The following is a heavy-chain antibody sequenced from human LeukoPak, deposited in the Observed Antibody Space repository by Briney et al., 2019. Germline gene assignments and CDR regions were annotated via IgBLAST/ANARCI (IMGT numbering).Heavy chain of an antibody. Sequence: ASVKVSCKASGYPFDNFGLTWVRQAPRQGLEWMGWISAYNGNTHYEQKFRGRLTLTTETSTSTAYLELRSLKSDDTAVYYCARDRVGGDLTGVSLYWGQGTLVTVSS. CDR1: GYPFDNFG. CDR2: ISAYNGNT. J-gene: IGHJ4*01. CDR3: ARDRVGGDLTGVSLY. V-gene: IGHV1-18*01. D-gene: IGHD4-17*01.